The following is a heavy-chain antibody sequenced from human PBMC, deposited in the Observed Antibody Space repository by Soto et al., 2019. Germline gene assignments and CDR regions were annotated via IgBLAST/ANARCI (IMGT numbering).Heavy chain of an antibody. Sequence: PSETLSLTCTVSGDSITSYYWSWIRQPPGKGLEWIGYLYYSGNTNYNPSLKSRVTISLGTSKNQFSLNLNSVTAADTAVYYCAGDGSGNYYKGWFDSWGQGTLVTVSS. CDR2: LYYSGNT. CDR3: AGDGSGNYYKGWFDS. D-gene: IGHD3-10*01. J-gene: IGHJ5*01. V-gene: IGHV4-59*01. CDR1: GDSITSYY.